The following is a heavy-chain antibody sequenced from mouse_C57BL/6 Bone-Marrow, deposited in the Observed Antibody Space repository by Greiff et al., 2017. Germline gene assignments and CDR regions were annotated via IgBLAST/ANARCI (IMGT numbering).Heavy chain of an antibody. J-gene: IGHJ2*01. V-gene: IGHV1-81*01. CDR2: IYPRRGNT. CDR3: ARRRRGGPLFDY. CDR1: GYTFTSYG. Sequence: QVQLQQSGAELARPGASVKLSCKASGYTFTSYGISWVKQRTGQGLEWIGEIYPRRGNTYYNEKFKGKATLTADKSSSTAYMELRSLTSEDSAVYFCARRRRGGPLFDYWGKGTTLTVAS.